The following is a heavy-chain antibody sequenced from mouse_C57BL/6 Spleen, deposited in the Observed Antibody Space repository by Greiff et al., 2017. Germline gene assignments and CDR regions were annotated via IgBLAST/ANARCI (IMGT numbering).Heavy chain of an antibody. D-gene: IGHD4-1*01. CDR2: INPNNGGT. V-gene: IGHV1-26*01. CDR3: ARWGLTGPDY. J-gene: IGHJ2*01. Sequence: EVQLQQSGPELVKPGASVKISCKASGYTFTDYYMNWVQQSHGKSLEWIGDINPNNGGTSYNQKFKGKATLTVDKSSSTAYMELRSLSSEDAAVYYCARWGLTGPDYWGQGTTLTVSA. CDR1: GYTFTDYY.